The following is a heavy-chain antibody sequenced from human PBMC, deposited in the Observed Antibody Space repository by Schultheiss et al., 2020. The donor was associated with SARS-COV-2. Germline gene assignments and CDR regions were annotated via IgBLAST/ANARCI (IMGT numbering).Heavy chain of an antibody. D-gene: IGHD1-26*01. CDR1: GGSFSGYY. CDR3: ARGAGATTPRFDY. V-gene: IGHV4-59*10. Sequence: SETLSLTCAVYGGSFSGYYWSWIRQPAGKGLEWIGRIYTSGSTNYNPSLKSRVTMSVDTSKNQFSLKLSSVTAADTAVYYCARGAGATTPRFDYWGQGTLVTVSS. CDR2: IYTSGST. J-gene: IGHJ4*02.